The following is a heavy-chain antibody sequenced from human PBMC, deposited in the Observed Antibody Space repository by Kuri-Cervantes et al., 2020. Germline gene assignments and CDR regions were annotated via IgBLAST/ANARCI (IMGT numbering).Heavy chain of an antibody. D-gene: IGHD3-22*01. CDR1: GFTVSSNY. V-gene: IGHV3-53*01. Sequence: GESLKISCAASGFTVSSNYMSWVRQAPGKGLEWVSVIYSGGSTYYADSVKGRFTISRDNSKNTLYLQMNSLRAEDTAVYYCAKISLYYYDSSGYYFGLYFQHWGQGTLVTVSS. CDR3: AKISLYYYDSSGYYFGLYFQH. J-gene: IGHJ1*01. CDR2: IYSGGST.